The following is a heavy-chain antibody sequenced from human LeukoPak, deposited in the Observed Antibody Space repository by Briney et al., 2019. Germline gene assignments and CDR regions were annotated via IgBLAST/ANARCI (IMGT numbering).Heavy chain of an antibody. D-gene: IGHD3-10*01. V-gene: IGHV3-21*01. CDR1: GFTFSSYS. Sequence: GGSLRLSCAASGFTFSSYSMNWVRQAPGKGLEWVSSISSSSSYIYYADSVKGRFTISRDNAKNPLYLQMNSLRAEDTAVYYCARAVDVSITLTDVWGQGTTVTVSS. CDR3: ARAVDVSITLTDV. CDR2: ISSSSSYI. J-gene: IGHJ6*02.